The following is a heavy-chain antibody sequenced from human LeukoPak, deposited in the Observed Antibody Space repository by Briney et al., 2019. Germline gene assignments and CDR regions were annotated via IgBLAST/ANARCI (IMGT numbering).Heavy chain of an antibody. CDR1: GFTFSSYA. V-gene: IGHV3-30-3*01. D-gene: IGHD3-10*01. CDR3: AWFGELELN. CDR2: ISYDGSNK. J-gene: IGHJ4*02. Sequence: GGSLRLSCAASGFTFSSYAMHWVRQAPGKGLEWVAVISYDGSNKYYADSVKDRFTIPRDNSKNTLYLQMNSLIAEDTAVYYCAWFGELELNWGQGTLVTVSS.